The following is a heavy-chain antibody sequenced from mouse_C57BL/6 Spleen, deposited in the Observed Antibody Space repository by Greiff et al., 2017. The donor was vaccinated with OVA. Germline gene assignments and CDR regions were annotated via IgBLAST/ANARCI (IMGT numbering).Heavy chain of an antibody. Sequence: EVKLQQSGPELVKPGASVKISCKASGYTFTDYYMNWVKQSHGKSLEWIGDINPNNGGTSYNQKFKGKATLTVDKSSSTAYMELRNLTSEDSAVYYCARERGYPLFDVWGTGTTVTVSS. J-gene: IGHJ1*03. CDR3: ARERGYPLFDV. V-gene: IGHV1-26*01. CDR2: INPNNGGT. D-gene: IGHD2-2*01. CDR1: GYTFTDYY.